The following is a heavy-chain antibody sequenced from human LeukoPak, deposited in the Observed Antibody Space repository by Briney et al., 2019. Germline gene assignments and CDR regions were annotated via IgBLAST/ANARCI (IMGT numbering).Heavy chain of an antibody. CDR1: GGSISCSSYY. CDR2: IYYSGST. D-gene: IGHD1-26*01. V-gene: IGHV4-39*01. Sequence: SETLSLTCTVSGGSISCSSYYWGWIRQPPGKGLEWIGSIYYSGSTYYNPSLKSRVTISVDTSKNQFSLKLSSVTAAGTAVYYCARGYSGSHDYSGEGTLVTVSS. CDR3: ARGYSGSHDY. J-gene: IGHJ4*02.